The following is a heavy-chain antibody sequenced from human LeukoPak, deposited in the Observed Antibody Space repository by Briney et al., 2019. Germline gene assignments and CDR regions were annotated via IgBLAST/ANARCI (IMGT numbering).Heavy chain of an antibody. Sequence: ASVKVSCKASGYTFTSYGISWVRQAPGQGLEWMGWISAYNGNTNYAQKLQGRVTMTTDTSTSTAYMELRSLRSDDTAVYYCAREEMATSNWAFDIWGQGTVVTVSS. D-gene: IGHD5-24*01. CDR1: GYTFTSYG. J-gene: IGHJ3*02. CDR3: AREEMATSNWAFDI. CDR2: ISAYNGNT. V-gene: IGHV1-18*01.